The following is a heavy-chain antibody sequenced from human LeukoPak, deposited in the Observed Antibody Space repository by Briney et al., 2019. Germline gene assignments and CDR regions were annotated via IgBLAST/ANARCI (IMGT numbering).Heavy chain of an antibody. Sequence: SETLSLTCTVSGGSISSGDYYWSWIRQPPGTGLEWIGYIYYSGSTYYNPSLKSRVTISVDTSKNQFSLKLSSVTAADTAVYYCAREGIAAAGTDFDYWGQGTLVTVSS. J-gene: IGHJ4*02. CDR3: AREGIAAAGTDFDY. CDR1: GGSISSGDYY. D-gene: IGHD6-13*01. CDR2: IYYSGST. V-gene: IGHV4-30-4*01.